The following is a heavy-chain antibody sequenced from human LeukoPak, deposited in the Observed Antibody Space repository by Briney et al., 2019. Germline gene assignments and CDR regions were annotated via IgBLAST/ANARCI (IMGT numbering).Heavy chain of an antibody. CDR3: ASQNSYYDFWSGYYPYYYYYYMDV. J-gene: IGHJ6*03. D-gene: IGHD3-3*01. CDR2: IKQDGSEK. Sequence: PGGSLRLSCAASGFTFSSYWMSWVRQAPGKGLEWVANIKQDGSEKHYVDSVKGRFTISRDNAKNSLYLQMNSLRAEDTAVYYCASQNSYYDFWSGYYPYYYYYYMDVWGKGTTVTVSS. CDR1: GFTFSSYW. V-gene: IGHV3-7*01.